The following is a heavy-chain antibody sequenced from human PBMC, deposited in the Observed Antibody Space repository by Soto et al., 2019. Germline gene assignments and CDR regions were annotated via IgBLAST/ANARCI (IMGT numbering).Heavy chain of an antibody. V-gene: IGHV1-18*04. CDR1: GYTFTIYG. D-gene: IGHD3-22*01. Sequence: QVQLVQSGAEVKKPGASVKVSCKASGYTFTIYGISWVRQAPGQGLEWMGWISGYNGNTDYAQNIQYRVTLTTDASTRSVYMELRSLRSDDTAVYYCARVDYYDSSGYCGYCGQGTLITVSS. J-gene: IGHJ4*02. CDR2: ISGYNGNT. CDR3: ARVDYYDSSGYCGY.